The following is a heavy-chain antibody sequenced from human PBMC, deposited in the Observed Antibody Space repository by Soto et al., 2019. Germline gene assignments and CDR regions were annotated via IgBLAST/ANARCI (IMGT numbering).Heavy chain of an antibody. CDR2: TSSNGAAT. Sequence: PGGSLRLSCAASGFTFSSYAMSWVRQAPGKGLDWVSSTSSNGAATYYGDSVRGRFTFSRDNSKNMLYLQMNSLTAGDTAVYYCATISVVSNTEYWGQGTQVTVS. J-gene: IGHJ4*02. D-gene: IGHD2-15*01. V-gene: IGHV3-23*01. CDR3: ATISVVSNTEY. CDR1: GFTFSSYA.